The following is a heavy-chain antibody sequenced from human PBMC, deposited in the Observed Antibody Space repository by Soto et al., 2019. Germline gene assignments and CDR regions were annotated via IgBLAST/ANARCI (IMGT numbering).Heavy chain of an antibody. D-gene: IGHD3-16*02. CDR1: GGSISSYY. V-gene: IGHV4-59*01. J-gene: IGHJ6*02. Sequence: QVQLQESGPGLVKPSETLSLTCTVSGGSISSYYWSWIRQPPGKGLEWIGYIYYSGSTNHNPSLTSRVPISVAPSNNQFSLKLSSVTAADTAVYYCASEPLSKLYGMDVWGQGTTVTVSS. CDR3: ASEPLSKLYGMDV. CDR2: IYYSGST.